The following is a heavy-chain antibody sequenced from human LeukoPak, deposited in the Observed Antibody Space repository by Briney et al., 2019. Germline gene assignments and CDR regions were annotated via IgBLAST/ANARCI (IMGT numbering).Heavy chain of an antibody. CDR1: GGSISSYY. CDR3: ASLPTVYSRGYLAL. J-gene: IGHJ4*02. D-gene: IGHD3-22*01. V-gene: IGHV4-59*01. Sequence: PSETLSLTCTVSGGSISSYYWSWIRQPPGKGLEWIGYIYYSGSTNYNPSLMSRVTISVDTSKNQFSLKLSSVTAADTAVYYCASLPTVYSRGYLALWGQGTLVTVSS. CDR2: IYYSGST.